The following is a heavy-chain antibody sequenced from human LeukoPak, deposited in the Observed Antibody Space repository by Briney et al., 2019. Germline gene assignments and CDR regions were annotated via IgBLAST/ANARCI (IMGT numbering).Heavy chain of an antibody. Sequence: QPSETLSLTCTVSGGSISSYYWSWIRQPAGKGLEWIGRIYTSGSTNYNPSLKSRVTMSVDTSTNQISLNLSSVTAADTAVYYCARVVGSVNSIRFDPWGQGTLVTVSS. D-gene: IGHD1-26*01. J-gene: IGHJ5*02. CDR3: ARVVGSVNSIRFDP. CDR2: IYTSGST. CDR1: GGSISSYY. V-gene: IGHV4-4*07.